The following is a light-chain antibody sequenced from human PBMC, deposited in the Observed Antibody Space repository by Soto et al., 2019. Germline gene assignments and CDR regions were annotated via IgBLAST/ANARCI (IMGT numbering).Light chain of an antibody. Sequence: ELVLTQSPGTPSLSPGERATLSGRTSHSVFSRFLAWYRQKPGQAPRLLIYGVSSRATGIPDRFIGTESGTECTLPIRRLEPEDFAEYYCQQYGKSPRYSFGDGTKLE. V-gene: IGKV3-20*01. CDR3: QQYGKSPRYS. CDR1: HSVFSRF. CDR2: GVS. J-gene: IGKJ2*03.